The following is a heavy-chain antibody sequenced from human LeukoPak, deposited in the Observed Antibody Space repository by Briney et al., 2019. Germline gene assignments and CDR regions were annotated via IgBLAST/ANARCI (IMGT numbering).Heavy chain of an antibody. Sequence: PSETLPLTCTVSGGSISSSGYYWGWIRQPPGKGLEWIGSIYYGGITYYNPSLKSRVTISVDTSKNQFSLKLSSVTAADTAVYYCARSLIVGATSHFDYWGQGTLVTVSS. CDR1: GGSISSSGYY. J-gene: IGHJ4*02. CDR3: ARSLIVGATSHFDY. D-gene: IGHD1-26*01. CDR2: IYYGGIT. V-gene: IGHV4-39*07.